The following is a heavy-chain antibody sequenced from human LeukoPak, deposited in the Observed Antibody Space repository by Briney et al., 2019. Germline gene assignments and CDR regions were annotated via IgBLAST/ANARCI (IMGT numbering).Heavy chain of an antibody. J-gene: IGHJ4*02. CDR1: GFTVSSTY. V-gene: IGHV3-53*01. D-gene: IGHD2-21*01. CDR2: VYKDGKM. Sequence: GGSLRLSCAASGFTVSSTYMSWVRQSPGKGLEWVSVVYKDGKMFYIDSVKGRFAISRDTSKDTVYLQMNNLRAEDTAVYYCASRHCSGGDCYFAGADPFDHWGQGTLVTVSS. CDR3: ASRHCSGGDCYFAGADPFDH.